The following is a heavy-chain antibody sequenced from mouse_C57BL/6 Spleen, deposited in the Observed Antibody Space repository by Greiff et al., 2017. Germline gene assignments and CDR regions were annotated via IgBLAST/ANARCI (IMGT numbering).Heavy chain of an antibody. Sequence: QVQLQQPGTELVKPGASVKLSCKASGYTFTSYWMHWVKQRPGQGLEWIGNINPSNGGTNYNEKFKSKATLTVDKSSSTAYMQISSLTSEDSAVYYCARKGYGSSYVYWYFDVWGTGTTVTVSS. CDR1: GYTFTSYW. V-gene: IGHV1-53*01. CDR2: INPSNGGT. CDR3: ARKGYGSSYVYWYFDV. D-gene: IGHD1-1*01. J-gene: IGHJ1*03.